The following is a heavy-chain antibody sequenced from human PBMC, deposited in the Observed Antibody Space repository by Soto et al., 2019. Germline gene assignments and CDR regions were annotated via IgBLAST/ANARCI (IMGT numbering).Heavy chain of an antibody. V-gene: IGHV5-51*01. D-gene: IGHD2-15*01. CDR1: GYSFTSYW. CDR3: ARHPRWSQGTTKGFVDY. Sequence: PGESLKISCKGSGYSFTSYWIGWVRQMPGKGLEWMGIIYPGDSDTRYSPSFQGQVTISADKSISTAYLQWSSLKASDTAMYYCARHPRWSQGTTKGFVDYWGQGTLVTVSS. CDR2: IYPGDSDT. J-gene: IGHJ4*02.